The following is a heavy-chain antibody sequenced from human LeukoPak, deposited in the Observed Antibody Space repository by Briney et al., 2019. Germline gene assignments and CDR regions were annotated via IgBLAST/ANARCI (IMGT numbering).Heavy chain of an antibody. CDR1: GGSFSGYY. V-gene: IGHV4-34*01. J-gene: IGHJ2*01. CDR3: ARRLDL. Sequence: PSETLSLTCAVYGGSFSGYYWSWIRQPPGKGLEWIGEITHSGSTNYNPSLKSRVTISVDTSKHQFSLKLSSVTAADTAVYYWARRLDLWGRGTLVTVSS. CDR2: ITHSGST.